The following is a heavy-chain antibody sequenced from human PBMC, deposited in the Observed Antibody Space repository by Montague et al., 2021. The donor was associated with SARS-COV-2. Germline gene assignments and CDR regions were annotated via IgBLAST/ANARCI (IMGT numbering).Heavy chain of an antibody. V-gene: IGHV4-59*08. CDR1: GGSISSFY. J-gene: IGHJ4*02. D-gene: IGHD2-15*01. Sequence: SETLSLTCTVSGGSISSFYWSWFRQPPGKGLEWIGYISDSGSTHYNPSLTSRATMSVDTSKNQFSLKVNSVTAADTAVYYCARHYSATLPAVYWGQGTLVTVSS. CDR2: ISDSGST. CDR3: ARHYSATLPAVY.